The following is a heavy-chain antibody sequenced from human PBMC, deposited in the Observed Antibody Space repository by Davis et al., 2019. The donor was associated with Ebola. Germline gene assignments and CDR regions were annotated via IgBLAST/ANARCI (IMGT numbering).Heavy chain of an antibody. V-gene: IGHV3-23*01. CDR3: ARDLGFNWFDP. J-gene: IGHJ5*02. CDR2: ISGSGGST. CDR1: GFTFSSYA. Sequence: GESLKIPCAASGFTFSSYAMRWVRQAPGKGLEWVSAISGSGGSTYYADSVKGRFTISRDNSKNTLYLQMNSLRAEDTAVYYCARDLGFNWFDPWGQGTLVTVSS.